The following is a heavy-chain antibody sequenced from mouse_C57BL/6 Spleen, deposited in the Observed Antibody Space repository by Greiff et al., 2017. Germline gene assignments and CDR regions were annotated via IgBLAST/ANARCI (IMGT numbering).Heavy chain of an antibody. D-gene: IGHD1-1*01. J-gene: IGHJ2*01. V-gene: IGHV1-64*01. CDR3: ARSGYGSSYDY. Sequence: QVQLLQPGAELVKPGASVKLSCKASAYTFTSYWMHWVKQRPGQGLEWIGMIHPNSGSTNYNEKFKSKATLTVDKSSSTAYMQLSSLTSEASAVYYCARSGYGSSYDYWGQGTTLTVSS. CDR2: IHPNSGST. CDR1: AYTFTSYW.